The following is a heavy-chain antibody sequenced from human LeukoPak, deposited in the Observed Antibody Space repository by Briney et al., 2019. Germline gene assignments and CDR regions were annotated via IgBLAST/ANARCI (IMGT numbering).Heavy chain of an antibody. Sequence: GGSLRLSCAASGFNFSDYYMSWVRQAPGRGLEWVSSISGSGDSMRYADSVEGRFTISRDDAKNSVFLQINSLRAEDTAIYYCATSRYYLDYWGQGTLVTASS. V-gene: IGHV3-11*01. CDR3: ATSRYYLDY. CDR2: ISGSGDSM. CDR1: GFNFSDYY. D-gene: IGHD3-16*02. J-gene: IGHJ4*02.